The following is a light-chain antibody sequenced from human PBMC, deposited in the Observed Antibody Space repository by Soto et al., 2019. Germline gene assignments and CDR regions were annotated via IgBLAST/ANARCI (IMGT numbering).Light chain of an antibody. CDR3: SAWDDSLNGRV. CDR2: SNN. J-gene: IGLJ3*02. Sequence: QSVLTQPPSASGTPGQRVTISGSGSSSNIGSNTVNWYQQLPGTAPKLRIYSNNQRPSGVPDRFSGSKSGTSASLAISGLQSEDAADYYCSAWDDSLNGRVFGGGTTLTVL. CDR1: SSNIGSNT. V-gene: IGLV1-44*01.